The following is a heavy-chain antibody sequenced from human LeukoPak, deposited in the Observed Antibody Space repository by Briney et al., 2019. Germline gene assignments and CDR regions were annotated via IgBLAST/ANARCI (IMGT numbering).Heavy chain of an antibody. CDR1: GYTFTGYY. D-gene: IGHD3-10*01. J-gene: IGHJ4*02. CDR2: INPNSGGT. Sequence: GASVKVSCKASGYTFTGYYMHWVRQAPGQGLEWMGRINPNSGGTNYAQKFQGRVTMTRDTSISTAYMELSRLRSDDTAVYYCARVLVDYGSGSYYRYFDYWGQGTLVTVSS. CDR3: ARVLVDYGSGSYYRYFDY. V-gene: IGHV1-2*06.